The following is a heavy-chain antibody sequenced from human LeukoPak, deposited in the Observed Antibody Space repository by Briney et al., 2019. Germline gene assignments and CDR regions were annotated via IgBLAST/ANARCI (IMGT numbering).Heavy chain of an antibody. CDR3: AKGLRFLEWLSIDFDY. J-gene: IGHJ4*02. D-gene: IGHD3-3*01. CDR1: GFTFSSYG. Sequence: PGGSLRLSCAASGFTFSSYGMHWVRQAPGKGLEWVAFIRYDGSNKYYADSVKGRFTISRDNSKNTLYLQMNSLRAEDTAVYYCAKGLRFLEWLSIDFDYWGQGTLVTVSS. CDR2: IRYDGSNK. V-gene: IGHV3-30*02.